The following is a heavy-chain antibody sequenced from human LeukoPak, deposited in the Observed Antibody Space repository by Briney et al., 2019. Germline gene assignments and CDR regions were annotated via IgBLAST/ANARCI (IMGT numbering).Heavy chain of an antibody. D-gene: IGHD3-22*01. J-gene: IGHJ1*01. CDR1: GFNFRDAA. Sequence: GGSLRLSCAASGFNFRDAAMTWVRQAPGKGLEWVSLISFSGDNSYYADSVKGRFTISRDNSKNTLSLQMNSLRADDTAVYYCATITSMRVVLISWGQGTLVTVSS. CDR3: ATITSMRVVLIS. CDR2: ISFSGDNS. V-gene: IGHV3-23*01.